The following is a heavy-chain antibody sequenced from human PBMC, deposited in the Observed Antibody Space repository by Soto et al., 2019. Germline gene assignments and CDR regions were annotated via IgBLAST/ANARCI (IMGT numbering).Heavy chain of an antibody. J-gene: IGHJ4*02. CDR1: GFTFSTYA. V-gene: IGHV3-23*01. CDR2: LYGSGRGI. CDR3: AKDRQPDGLWPFDH. Sequence: EVQLLEFGGGLVQPGGSLRLSCAASGFTFSTYAMSWVRQAPGKGLEWVSGLYGSGRGISYADSVKGRFTISRDNSNDVCYLEMRSLRVEDTAVYYCAKDRQPDGLWPFDHWGQGTLVIVSS. D-gene: IGHD2-8*01.